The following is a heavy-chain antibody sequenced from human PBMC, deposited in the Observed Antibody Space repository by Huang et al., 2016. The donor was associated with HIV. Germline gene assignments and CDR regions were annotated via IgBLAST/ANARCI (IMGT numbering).Heavy chain of an antibody. V-gene: IGHV1-2*06. Sequence: QVQLVQSGAEVKRPGASVKVSCKASGYSFTGHFIHCVGQDPGQGLEWRGRSDRTRGAINRASRFQGRVSRTRDKSIGTAYMELSGLRSDDTAVFFCAREAWASGVANYFDYWGPGTLVTVSS. CDR1: GYSFTGHF. D-gene: IGHD3-10*01. CDR3: AREAWASGVANYFDY. J-gene: IGHJ4*02. CDR2: SDRTRGAI.